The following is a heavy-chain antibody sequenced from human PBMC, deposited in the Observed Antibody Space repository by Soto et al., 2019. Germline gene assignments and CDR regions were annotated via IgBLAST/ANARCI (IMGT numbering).Heavy chain of an antibody. CDR1: GYRFTSQW. Sequence: GESLKISCKASGYRFTSQWISWVRQAPGKGLEWMGRIDPSDSFITYSPSFQGHVTISADWSLSTAYLQWSTLRASDTAIYYCARHGKSSVITKTYGLDVWGQGTTVTVSS. V-gene: IGHV5-10-1*01. CDR3: ARHGKSSVITKTYGLDV. J-gene: IGHJ6*02. D-gene: IGHD3-22*01. CDR2: IDPSDSFI.